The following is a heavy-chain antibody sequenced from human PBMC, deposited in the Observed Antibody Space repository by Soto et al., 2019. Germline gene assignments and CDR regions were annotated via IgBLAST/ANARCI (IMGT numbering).Heavy chain of an antibody. CDR2: IVVGSGNT. CDR3: AADADLGIAEV. D-gene: IGHD6-13*01. Sequence: ASVKVSCKASGYTFTGYYMHWVRQARGQRLEWIGWIVVGSGNTNYAQKFQERVTITRDMSTSTAYMELSSLRSEDTAVYYCAADADLGIAEVWGRGTLVTVSS. V-gene: IGHV1-58*02. CDR1: GYTFTGYY. J-gene: IGHJ4*02.